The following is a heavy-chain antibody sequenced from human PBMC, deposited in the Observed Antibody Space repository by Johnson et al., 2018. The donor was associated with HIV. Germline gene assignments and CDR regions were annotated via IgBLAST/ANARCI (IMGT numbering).Heavy chain of an antibody. J-gene: IGHJ3*02. CDR1: GFTFSSYA. CDR3: ATSTASDALDI. V-gene: IGHV3-30*14. CDR2: ISYDGSEK. Sequence: QVQLVESGGGLVQPGRSLRLSCAASGFTFSSYAMHWVRQAPGKGLEWVAVISYDGSEKYYADSVKGRFTISRDNSKKTLYLQMNSLRPEDTAVYYCATSTASDALDIWGQGTMVTVSS. D-gene: IGHD1-1*01.